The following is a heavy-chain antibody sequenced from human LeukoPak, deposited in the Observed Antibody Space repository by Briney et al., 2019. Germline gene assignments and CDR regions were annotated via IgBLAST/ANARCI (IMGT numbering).Heavy chain of an antibody. J-gene: IGHJ3*01. Sequence: PGGSLRLSCAASGFKFKTYGMHWVRQAPGEGLEWVAVIYYDGNQKYYGDSVKGRFTVSRDVSENMSYLQMSSLRADDTAVYYCARGGVATAWGAFDVWGQGTMVTVSS. V-gene: IGHV3-33*01. CDR1: GFKFKTYG. CDR3: ARGGVATAWGAFDV. CDR2: IYYDGNQK. D-gene: IGHD4-23*01.